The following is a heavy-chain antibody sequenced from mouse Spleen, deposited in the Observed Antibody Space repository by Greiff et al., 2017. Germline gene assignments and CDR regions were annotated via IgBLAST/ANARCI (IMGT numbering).Heavy chain of an antibody. Sequence: VQLQQSGAELARPGASVKLSCKASGYTFTSYGISWVKQRTGQGLEWIGEIYPRSGNTYYNEKFKGKATLTADKSSSTAYMELRSLTSEDSAVYFCASSLLLTGTRAYWGQGTLVTVSA. J-gene: IGHJ3*01. D-gene: IGHD4-1*01. V-gene: IGHV1-81*01. CDR1: GYTFTSYG. CDR2: IYPRSGNT. CDR3: ASSLLLTGTRAY.